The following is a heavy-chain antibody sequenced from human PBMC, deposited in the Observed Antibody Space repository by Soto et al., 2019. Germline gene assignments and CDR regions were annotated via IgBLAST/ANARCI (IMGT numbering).Heavy chain of an antibody. CDR3: ATRGYCSSTSCYAWPFDY. J-gene: IGHJ4*02. V-gene: IGHV4-39*01. Sequence: SETLSLTCTVSGGSISSSSYYWGWIRQPPGKGLEWIGSIYYSGSTYYNPSLKSRVTISVDTSKNQFSLKLSSVTAADTAVYYCATRGYCSSTSCYAWPFDYWGQGTLVTVSS. D-gene: IGHD2-2*01. CDR1: GGSISSSSYY. CDR2: IYYSGST.